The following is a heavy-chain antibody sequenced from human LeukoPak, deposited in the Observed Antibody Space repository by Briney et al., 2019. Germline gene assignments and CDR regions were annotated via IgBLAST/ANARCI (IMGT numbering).Heavy chain of an antibody. D-gene: IGHD1-1*01. CDR3: ARVGGTTGQLYYYYYYMDV. Sequence: GASVKVSCKASGYTFTNYHINWVRQATGQGLEWMGWMNPNSGDTGYAQKFQGRVSITRDTSISTAYMELTNLRSEDTAVYYCARVGGTTGQLYYYYYYMDVWGKGTTVTVS. CDR1: GYTFTNYH. V-gene: IGHV1-8*03. CDR2: MNPNSGDT. J-gene: IGHJ6*03.